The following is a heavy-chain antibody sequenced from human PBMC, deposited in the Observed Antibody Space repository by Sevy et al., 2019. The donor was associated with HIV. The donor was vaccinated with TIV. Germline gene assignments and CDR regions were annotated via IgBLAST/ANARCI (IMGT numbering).Heavy chain of an antibody. CDR2: ISGSGGST. J-gene: IGHJ4*02. CDR1: GFTFTSCA. D-gene: IGHD1-26*01. Sequence: GGSLRLSCAASGFTFTSCAMSWVRQAPGKGLEWVSSISGSGGSTYYLDSVKGRFTISRHNSKNTLYLQMNNVRAEDAAVYYCAKKQWELPTRSYFDFWRQGTLVTVSS. CDR3: AKKQWELPTRSYFDF. V-gene: IGHV3-23*01.